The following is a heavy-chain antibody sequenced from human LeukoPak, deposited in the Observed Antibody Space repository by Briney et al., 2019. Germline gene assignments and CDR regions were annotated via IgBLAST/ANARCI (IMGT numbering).Heavy chain of an antibody. CDR3: ARISTVTTSRAYYYYYYMDV. Sequence: PSETLSLTCTVSGGSISSYYWSWIRQPAGKGLEWIGRIYTSGSTSYNPSLKSRVTMPVDTSKNQFSLKLSSVTAADTAVYYCARISTVTTSRAYYYYYYMDVWGKGTTVTVSS. D-gene: IGHD4-17*01. V-gene: IGHV4-4*07. J-gene: IGHJ6*03. CDR1: GGSISSYY. CDR2: IYTSGST.